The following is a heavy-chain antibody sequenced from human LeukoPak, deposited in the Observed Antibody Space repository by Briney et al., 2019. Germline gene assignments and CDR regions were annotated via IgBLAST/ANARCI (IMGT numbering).Heavy chain of an antibody. CDR1: DYSISSDYF. D-gene: IGHD5-24*01. Sequence: SETLSLTCAVSDYSISSDYFWGWIRQPPGKGLEWIGNIYHSGSTYYNPSLKSRVTISVDTSKNQFSLKLSSVTAADTAVYYCATSYRGGYNFLDYWGQGTLVTVSS. CDR3: ATSYRGGYNFLDY. J-gene: IGHJ4*02. V-gene: IGHV4-38-2*01. CDR2: IYHSGST.